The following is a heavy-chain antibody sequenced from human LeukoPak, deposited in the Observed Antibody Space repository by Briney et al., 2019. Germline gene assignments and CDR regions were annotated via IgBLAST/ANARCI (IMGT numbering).Heavy chain of an antibody. D-gene: IGHD3-22*01. V-gene: IGHV3-49*04. CDR2: IRSKAYGGTT. J-gene: IGHJ4*02. Sequence: GGSLRLSCAASGFTFGDYAMSWVRQAPGKGLEWVGFIRSKAYGGTTEYAASVKGRFTISRDDSKSIAYLQMNSLKTEDTAVYYCTRGFYYYDSSTFDYWGQGTLVTVSS. CDR1: GFTFGDYA. CDR3: TRGFYYYDSSTFDY.